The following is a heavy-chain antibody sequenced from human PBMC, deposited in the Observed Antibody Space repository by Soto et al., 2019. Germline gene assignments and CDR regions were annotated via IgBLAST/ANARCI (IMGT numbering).Heavy chain of an antibody. CDR2: INHSGST. CDR1: GGSFSGYY. J-gene: IGHJ6*03. CDR3: ARGDYGSGSYSPYYYMDV. D-gene: IGHD3-10*01. V-gene: IGHV4-34*01. Sequence: PSETLSLTCAVYGGSFSGYYWSWIRQPPGKGLEWIGEINHSGSTNYNPPLKSRVTISVDTSKNQFSLKLSSVTAADTAVYYCARGDYGSGSYSPYYYMDVWGKGTTVTVSS.